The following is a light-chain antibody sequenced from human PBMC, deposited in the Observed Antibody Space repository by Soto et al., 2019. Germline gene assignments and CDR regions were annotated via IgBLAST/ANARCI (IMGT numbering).Light chain of an antibody. V-gene: IGKV3-20*01. CDR3: QQYGSSIT. CDR2: GAS. CDR1: QSVSNNY. J-gene: IGKJ5*01. Sequence: VLTQSPGTLSLSPGERDTLSCKASQSVSNNYLAWYQQKPGQAPRLLIYGASNRATGIPDRFSGSGSGTDFTLTISRLEPEDFAVYYCQQYGSSITFGQGTRLEIK.